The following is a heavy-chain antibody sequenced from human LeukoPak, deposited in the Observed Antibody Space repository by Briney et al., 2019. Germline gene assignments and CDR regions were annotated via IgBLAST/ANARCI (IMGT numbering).Heavy chain of an antibody. CDR2: ITHSGRT. V-gene: IGHV4-34*01. Sequence: SETLSLTCAVYGGSFSNYYWSWVRQPPGKGLEWIGEITHSGRTNYNPSLKSRVTISVDTSKNQFSLKLSSVTAADTAVYYCARIGGTNYYYYGMDVWGQGTTVTVSS. D-gene: IGHD2-2*01. CDR1: GGSFSNYY. CDR3: ARIGGTNYYYYGMDV. J-gene: IGHJ6*02.